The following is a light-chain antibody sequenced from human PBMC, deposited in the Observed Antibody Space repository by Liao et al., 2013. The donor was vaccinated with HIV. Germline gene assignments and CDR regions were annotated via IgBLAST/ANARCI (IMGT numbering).Light chain of an antibody. Sequence: YDLTQPPSMSVSPGQTASITCSGDTLGDKYASWYQQRPGQSPVLVIYQDTKRPSGIPDRFSGSTSGNTATLTISGTQAMDEADYYCQVWDNNHDRLGVVFGGGTRLTVL. CDR2: QDT. V-gene: IGLV3-1*01. J-gene: IGLJ2*01. CDR1: TLGDKY. CDR3: QVWDNNHDRLGVV.